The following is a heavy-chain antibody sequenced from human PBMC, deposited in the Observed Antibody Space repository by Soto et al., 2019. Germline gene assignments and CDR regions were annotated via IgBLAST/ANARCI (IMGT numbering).Heavy chain of an antibody. CDR3: AKVFWGDYYDSSRGPPR. CDR2: ISYDGSNK. CDR1: GFTFSSYG. D-gene: IGHD3-22*01. J-gene: IGHJ4*02. V-gene: IGHV3-30*18. Sequence: PGGSLRLSCAASGFTFSSYGMHWVRQAPGKGLEWVAVISYDGSNKYYADSVKGRFTISRDNSKNTLYLQMNSLRAEDTAVYYCAKVFWGDYYDSSRGPPRWGQGTLVTVSS.